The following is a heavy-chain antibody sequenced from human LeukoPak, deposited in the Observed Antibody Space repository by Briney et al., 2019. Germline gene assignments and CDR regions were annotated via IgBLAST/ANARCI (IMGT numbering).Heavy chain of an antibody. CDR1: GFTFRNYA. CDR3: ARDQAFDWYYYYYGMDV. V-gene: IGHV3-23*01. Sequence: GGSLRLSCAVSGFTFRNYALSWVRQAPGKGLEWVSSIGTSDNATYYADSVKGRFTISRDNSKNTLYLQMNSLRAEDTAVYYCARDQAFDWYYYYYGMDVWGLGTTVSVSS. J-gene: IGHJ6*02. CDR2: IGTSDNAT. D-gene: IGHD3-9*01.